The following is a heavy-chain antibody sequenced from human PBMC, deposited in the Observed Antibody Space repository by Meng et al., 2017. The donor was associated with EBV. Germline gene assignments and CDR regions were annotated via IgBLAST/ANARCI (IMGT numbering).Heavy chain of an antibody. Sequence: QVLLRQWGAGLLKPSGTLSLSSAVYGGSLTDYYWSWIRQAPGKSLEWIGEVSHSGRTRYNPSLKSRVSMSADVSKKQFSLKMKSVTAADTGVYFCARVGYSVHDVSFEDFWGQGTLVTVAS. V-gene: IGHV4-34*01. CDR2: VSHSGRT. CDR3: ARVGYSVHDVSFEDF. CDR1: GGSLTDYY. J-gene: IGHJ4*02. D-gene: IGHD5/OR15-5a*01.